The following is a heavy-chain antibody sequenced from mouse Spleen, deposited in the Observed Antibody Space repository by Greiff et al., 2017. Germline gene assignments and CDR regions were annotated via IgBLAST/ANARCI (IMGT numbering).Heavy chain of an antibody. Sequence: EVHLVESGGGLVKPGGSLKLSCAASGFTFSDYGMHWVRQAPEKGLEWVAYISSGSSTIYYADTVKGRFTISRDNAKNTLFLQMTSLRSEDTAMYYCARNGYGSSYGWYFDVWGTGTTVTVSS. CDR1: GFTFSDYG. CDR3: ARNGYGSSYGWYFDV. D-gene: IGHD1-1*01. J-gene: IGHJ1*03. CDR2: ISSGSSTI. V-gene: IGHV5-17*01.